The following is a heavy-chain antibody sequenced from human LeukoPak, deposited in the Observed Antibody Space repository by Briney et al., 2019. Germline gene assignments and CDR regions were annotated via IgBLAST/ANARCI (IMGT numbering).Heavy chain of an antibody. CDR1: GFTLSNHW. CDR2: ISGSGGST. Sequence: GGSLRLSCAASGFTLSNHWMIWVRQAPGKGLEWVSAISGSGGSTYYADSVKGRFTISRDNAKNSLYLQMNSLRAEDTAVYYCARGRITIFAAAFWGQGTLVTVSS. CDR3: ARGRITIFAAAF. J-gene: IGHJ4*02. D-gene: IGHD3-3*01. V-gene: IGHV3-23*01.